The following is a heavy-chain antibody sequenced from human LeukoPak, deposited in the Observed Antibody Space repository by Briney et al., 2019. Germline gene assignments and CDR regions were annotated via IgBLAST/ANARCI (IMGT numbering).Heavy chain of an antibody. Sequence: GGSLRLSCAASGFTFSSYGMHWVRQAPGKGLEWVAFIRYDGSNKYYADSAKGRFTISRDNSKNTLYLQMNSLRAEDTAVYYCAKDRAGTIDYWGQGTLVTVSS. D-gene: IGHD1-14*01. V-gene: IGHV3-30*02. CDR1: GFTFSSYG. CDR3: AKDRAGTIDY. J-gene: IGHJ4*02. CDR2: IRYDGSNK.